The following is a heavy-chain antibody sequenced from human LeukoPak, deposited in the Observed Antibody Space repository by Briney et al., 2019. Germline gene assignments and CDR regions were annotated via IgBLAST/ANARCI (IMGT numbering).Heavy chain of an antibody. D-gene: IGHD3-10*02. CDR3: ARAPGYVPGRNDY. CDR1: GFTFSTYS. V-gene: IGHV3-21*01. Sequence: GGSLRLSCAGSGFTFSTYSMNWVRQAPGKGLEWVSCISSSNSYIYYADSVKGRFTISRDNAKNSLYLQMNSLRAEDTAVYYCARAPGYVPGRNDYWGQGTLVTVSS. J-gene: IGHJ4*02. CDR2: ISSSNSYI.